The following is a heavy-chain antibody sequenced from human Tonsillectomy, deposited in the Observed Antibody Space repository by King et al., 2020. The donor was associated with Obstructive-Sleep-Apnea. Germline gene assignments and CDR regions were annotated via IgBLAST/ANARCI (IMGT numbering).Heavy chain of an antibody. CDR3: AKDRVDIVATTRFDY. D-gene: IGHD5-12*01. Sequence: VQLVGSGGGLVQPGGSLRLSCAASGFTFSIYAMTWVRQAPGKGLEWVSAITGSGGSTYSADSVKGRFTISRDNSKNTLYLQMNSLRAEDTAIYYCAKDRVDIVATTRFDYWGQGTLVTVSS. V-gene: IGHV3-23*04. CDR2: ITGSGGST. CDR1: GFTFSIYA. J-gene: IGHJ4*02.